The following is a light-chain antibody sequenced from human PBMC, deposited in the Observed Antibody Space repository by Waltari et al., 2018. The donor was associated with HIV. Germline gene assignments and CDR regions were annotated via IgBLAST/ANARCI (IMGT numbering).Light chain of an antibody. CDR3: QSYDSSLSGYV. Sequence: QSVLTQPPSVSGAPGQRVTISCTGSSPNLGAGYPVGWYRQLPGTAPKLLIYSNTNRPSGVPDRFSGSKSGTSASLAITGLQADDEADYYCQSYDSSLSGYVFGTGTKVTVL. J-gene: IGLJ1*01. CDR2: SNT. V-gene: IGLV1-40*01. CDR1: SPNLGAGYP.